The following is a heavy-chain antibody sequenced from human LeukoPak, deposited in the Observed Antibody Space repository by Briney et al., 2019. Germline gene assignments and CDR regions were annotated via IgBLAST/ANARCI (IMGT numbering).Heavy chain of an antibody. CDR3: ARIPDDFWSGYYLNYYYYYMDV. D-gene: IGHD3-3*01. V-gene: IGHV3-11*01. CDR1: GFTFSAYY. J-gene: IGHJ6*03. CDR2: ISSSGSTI. Sequence: GGSLRLSCAASGFTFSAYYMSWIRQAPGKGLEWVSYISSSGSTIYYADSVKGRFTISRDNAKNSLYLQMNSLRAEDTAVYYCARIPDDFWSGYYLNYYYYYMDVWGKGTTVTVSS.